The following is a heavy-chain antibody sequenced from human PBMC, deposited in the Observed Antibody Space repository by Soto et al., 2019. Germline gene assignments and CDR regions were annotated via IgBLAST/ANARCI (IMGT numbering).Heavy chain of an antibody. Sequence: ASVKVSCKVSGYTLTELSMHWVRQAPGKGLEWMGGFDPEDGETIYAQKFQGRVTMTEDTSTDTAYMELSSLRSEDTAVYYCATDLGAARSHPYYHYYYMDVWGKGTTVTVSS. CDR3: ATDLGAARSHPYYHYYYMDV. CDR2: FDPEDGET. V-gene: IGHV1-24*01. CDR1: GYTLTELS. D-gene: IGHD6-6*01. J-gene: IGHJ6*03.